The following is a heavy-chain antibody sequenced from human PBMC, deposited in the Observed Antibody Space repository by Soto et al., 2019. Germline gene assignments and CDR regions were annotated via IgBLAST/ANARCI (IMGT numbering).Heavy chain of an antibody. Sequence: GGSLRLSCAASGFTFSSYAMHWVRQAPGKGLEWVAVISYDGSNKYYADSVKGRFTISRDNSKNTLYLQMNSLRAEDTAVYYCAREFPGYYDSSGEMDVWGQGTTVTGSS. CDR3: AREFPGYYDSSGEMDV. CDR2: ISYDGSNK. D-gene: IGHD3-22*01. CDR1: GFTFSSYA. V-gene: IGHV3-30-3*01. J-gene: IGHJ6*02.